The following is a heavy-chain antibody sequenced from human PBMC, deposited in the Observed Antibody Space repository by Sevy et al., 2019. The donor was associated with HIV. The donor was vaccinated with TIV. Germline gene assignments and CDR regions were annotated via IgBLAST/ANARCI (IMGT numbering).Heavy chain of an antibody. J-gene: IGHJ4*02. D-gene: IGHD3-10*01. CDR2: INPNSGGT. CDR1: GYTFTGYY. CDR3: ARNLDYYGSGSYPLNFDY. Sequence: ASVKVSCKASGYTFTGYYMHWVRQAPGQGLEWMGRINPNSGGTNYAQKFQGRVTMTRDTSISTAYMELSRLRSDDTAVYYCARNLDYYGSGSYPLNFDYXGQGTLVTVSS. V-gene: IGHV1-2*06.